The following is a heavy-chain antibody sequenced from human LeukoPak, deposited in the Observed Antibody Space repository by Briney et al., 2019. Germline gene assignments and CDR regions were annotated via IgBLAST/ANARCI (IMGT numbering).Heavy chain of an antibody. D-gene: IGHD5-24*01. Sequence: GGSLRLSCAGSGSTFSSYAMSWVRQAPGKGLEWVSSISGSGGSTYYPDSVKGRFTISRDNSQNTLYLQMNSLRADDTAVYYCAKRRGSGYNYDFDYWGQGTLVTVSS. V-gene: IGHV3-23*01. CDR1: GSTFSSYA. J-gene: IGHJ4*02. CDR3: AKRRGSGYNYDFDY. CDR2: ISGSGGST.